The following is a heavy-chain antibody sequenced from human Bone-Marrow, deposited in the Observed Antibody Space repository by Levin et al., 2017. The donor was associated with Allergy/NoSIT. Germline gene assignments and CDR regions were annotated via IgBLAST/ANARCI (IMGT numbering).Heavy chain of an antibody. CDR2: ISFDGSTI. CDR3: ARDGGGVEWFRIFFDF. Sequence: GGSLRLSCAASGFTFSSYAMHWVRQAPGKGLEWVAIISFDGSTIYYVDSVKGRFTISRDNSKNTLFLQMDYLRPEDTAVYYCARDGGGVEWFRIFFDFWGQGTLVTVSS. D-gene: IGHD3-3*01. CDR1: GFTFSSYA. V-gene: IGHV3-30*04. J-gene: IGHJ4*02.